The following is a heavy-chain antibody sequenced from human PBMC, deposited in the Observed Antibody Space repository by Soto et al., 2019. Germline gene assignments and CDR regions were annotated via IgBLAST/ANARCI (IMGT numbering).Heavy chain of an antibody. D-gene: IGHD6-19*01. CDR2: VYYTGST. CDR1: GGSISCSY. V-gene: IGHV4-59*01. CDR3: ARSVAVPGAHIDY. Sequence: SETLSLTCSVSGGSISCSYWSWIRQSPGKGLEWLGYVYYTGSTNYSPSLRSRVSISVDTSKNESSLRLSSVTAADTAVYFCARSVAVPGAHIDYWGQGTQVTVSS. J-gene: IGHJ4*02.